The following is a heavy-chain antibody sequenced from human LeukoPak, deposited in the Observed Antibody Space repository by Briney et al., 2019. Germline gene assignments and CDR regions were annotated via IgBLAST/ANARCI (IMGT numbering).Heavy chain of an antibody. CDR1: GGSFSGYY. CDR3: APRGDIEHSYGYGKWFDP. D-gene: IGHD5-18*01. CDR2: INHSGRT. J-gene: IGHJ5*02. V-gene: IGHV4-34*01. Sequence: PSETLSLTCAVYGGSFSGYYWSWIRQPPGKGLEWIGEINHSGRTNYNASLKSRVPISVDTSKNQFSLRLSSVTAADTAVYYCAPRGDIEHSYGYGKWFDPWGQGTRVTVSS.